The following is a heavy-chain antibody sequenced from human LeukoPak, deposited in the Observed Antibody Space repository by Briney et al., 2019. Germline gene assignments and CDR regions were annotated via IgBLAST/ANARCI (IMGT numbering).Heavy chain of an antibody. CDR3: AGLGWYNSVSDY. CDR1: GGSFSGYY. J-gene: IGHJ4*02. CDR2: IDHSGST. V-gene: IGHV4-34*01. Sequence: SETLSLTCGVYGGSFSGYYWSWIRQPPGKGLEWIGEIDHSGSTNYNPSLKSRVTISVDTSKNQFSLKLSSVTAADTAVYYCAGLGWYNSVSDYWGQGTLVTVSS. D-gene: IGHD6-19*01.